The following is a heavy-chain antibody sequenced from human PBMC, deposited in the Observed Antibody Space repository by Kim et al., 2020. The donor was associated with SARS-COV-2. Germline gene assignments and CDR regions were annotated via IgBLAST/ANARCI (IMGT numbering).Heavy chain of an antibody. V-gene: IGHV4-31*02. CDR3: ARELLGAFDI. J-gene: IGHJ3*02. Sequence: GRTYYNPSLKGRVTISVDTSKNQFSLKLSSVTAADTAVYYCARELLGAFDIWGQGTMVTVSS. CDR2: GRT. D-gene: IGHD3-10*01.